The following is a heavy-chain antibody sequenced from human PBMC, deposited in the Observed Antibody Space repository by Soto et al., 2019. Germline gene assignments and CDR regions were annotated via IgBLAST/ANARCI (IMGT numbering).Heavy chain of an antibody. V-gene: IGHV4-30-4*01. CDR2: IYYSGST. Sequence: PSETLSLTCTVSGGSISSDDYYWSWIRQPPGKGLEWIGYIYYSGSTDYNPSLKSRVTISIDTSKNQFSLKLSSVTAADTAVYYCARDHYDSGSFYHWYFDVWGRGTLVTVSS. CDR3: ARDHYDSGSFYHWYFDV. J-gene: IGHJ2*01. D-gene: IGHD3-10*01. CDR1: GGSISSDDYY.